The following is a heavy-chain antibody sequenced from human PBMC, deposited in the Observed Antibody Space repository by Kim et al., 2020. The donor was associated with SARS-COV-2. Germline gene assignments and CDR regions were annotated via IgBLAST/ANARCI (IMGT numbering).Heavy chain of an antibody. CDR2: VTWNGVTT. Sequence: GGSLRLSCAASGFTFEDFSMHWVRQAPGKGLEWVSLVTWNGVTTYYADSVKGRFTVSRDNSKDSLYLQMNSLRPEDTALYYCAKQMWEYMDVWGKRDRGHRLF. CDR3: AKQMWEYMDV. D-gene: IGHD1-26*01. CDR1: GFTFEDFS. V-gene: IGHV3-43*01. J-gene: IGHJ6*03.